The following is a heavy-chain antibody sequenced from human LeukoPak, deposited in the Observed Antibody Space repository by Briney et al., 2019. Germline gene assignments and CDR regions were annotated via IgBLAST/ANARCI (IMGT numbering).Heavy chain of an antibody. CDR2: IKNKAYGGTT. Sequence: PGGSLRLSCTASGFIFGDYAMSWFRQAPGKGLEWVGFIKNKAYGGTTEYAASVKGRFTISRDDSKSIAYLQMNSLTTEDTGVHYCSRGLYGDYPSWYFDLWGRGTLVTVSS. V-gene: IGHV3-49*03. J-gene: IGHJ2*01. D-gene: IGHD4-17*01. CDR3: SRGLYGDYPSWYFDL. CDR1: GFIFGDYA.